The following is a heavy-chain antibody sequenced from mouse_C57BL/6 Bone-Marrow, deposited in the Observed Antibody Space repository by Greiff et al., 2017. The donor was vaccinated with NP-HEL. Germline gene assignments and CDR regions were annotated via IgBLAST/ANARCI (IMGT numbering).Heavy chain of an antibody. CDR1: GYTFTSYW. Sequence: QVQLQQSGTELVKPGASVKLSCKASGYTFTSYWMHWVKQRPGQGLEWIGNINPSNGGTNYNEQFKSKATLTVDKSSSTAYLQLSSLTSEDSAVDYCARSGETAQAPMDYWGQGTSVTVSS. V-gene: IGHV1-53*01. CDR2: INPSNGGT. D-gene: IGHD3-2*02. J-gene: IGHJ4*01. CDR3: ARSGETAQAPMDY.